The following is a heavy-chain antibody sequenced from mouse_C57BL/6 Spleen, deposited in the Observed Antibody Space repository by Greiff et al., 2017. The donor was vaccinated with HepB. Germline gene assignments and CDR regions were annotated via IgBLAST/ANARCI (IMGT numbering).Heavy chain of an antibody. CDR2: ISSGGDYI. D-gene: IGHD2-3*01. V-gene: IGHV5-9-1*02. Sequence: EVKLVESGEGLVKPGGSLKLSCAASGFTFSSYAMSWVRQTPEKRLEWVAYISSGGDYIYYADTVKGRFTISRDNARNTLYLQMSSLKSEDTAMYYCTRDDGYFSFAYWGQGTLVTVSA. J-gene: IGHJ3*01. CDR3: TRDDGYFSFAY. CDR1: GFTFSSYA.